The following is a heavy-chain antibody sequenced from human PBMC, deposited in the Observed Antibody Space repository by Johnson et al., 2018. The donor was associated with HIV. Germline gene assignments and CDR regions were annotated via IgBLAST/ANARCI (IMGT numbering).Heavy chain of an antibody. Sequence: VQLVESGGGLVQPGGSLKISCVASGYSFSHYWMSWVRQAPGQGLEWVANINQDGSDKYYVDSMEGRFIISRDYAKNSLYLQMTILRAEDTAIYYCAGKGYAFDLWGQGTMVTVSS. V-gene: IGHV3-7*05. CDR3: AGKGYAFDL. CDR2: INQDGSDK. CDR1: GYSFSHYW. J-gene: IGHJ3*01.